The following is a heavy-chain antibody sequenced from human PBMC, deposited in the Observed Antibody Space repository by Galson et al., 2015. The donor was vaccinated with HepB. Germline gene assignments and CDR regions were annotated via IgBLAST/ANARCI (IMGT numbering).Heavy chain of an antibody. J-gene: IGHJ6*02. CDR3: AKGGYGSGSYYYYYGMDV. V-gene: IGHV3-23*01. Sequence: SLRLSCAASGFTFSSYAMSWVRQAPGKGLEWVSAISGSGGSTYYADSVKGRFTISRDNSKNTLYLQMNSLRAEDTAVYYCAKGGYGSGSYYYYYGMDVWGQGTTVTVSS. CDR2: ISGSGGST. CDR1: GFTFSSYA. D-gene: IGHD3-10*01.